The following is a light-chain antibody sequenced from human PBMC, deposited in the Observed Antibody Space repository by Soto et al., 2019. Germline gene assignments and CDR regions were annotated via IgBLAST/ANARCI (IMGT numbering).Light chain of an antibody. J-gene: IGKJ4*01. Sequence: IVMTQSPDSLSVSPGERATLSCRASQSISSNLAWYQQKPGQAPRLLFYGASTRATAIPARFSGSGSGTEFMLTISSRQSEDFAVYYCQQYNSRPLTFGGGTKVEIK. CDR2: GAS. CDR1: QSISSN. CDR3: QQYNSRPLT. V-gene: IGKV3-15*01.